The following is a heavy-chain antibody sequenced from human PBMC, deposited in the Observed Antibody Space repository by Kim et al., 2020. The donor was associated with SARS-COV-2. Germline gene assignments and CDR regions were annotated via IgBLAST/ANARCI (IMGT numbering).Heavy chain of an antibody. CDR2: IYSGGST. V-gene: IGHV3-53*01. CDR3: ARGGPGQQLSSPQFDP. CDR1: GFTVSSNY. J-gene: IGHJ5*02. Sequence: GGSLRLSCAASGFTVSSNYMSWVRQAPGKGLEWVSVIYSGGSTYYADSVKGRFTISRDNSKNTLYLQMNSLRAEDTAVYYCARGGPGQQLSSPQFDPWGQGTLVTVSS. D-gene: IGHD6-13*01.